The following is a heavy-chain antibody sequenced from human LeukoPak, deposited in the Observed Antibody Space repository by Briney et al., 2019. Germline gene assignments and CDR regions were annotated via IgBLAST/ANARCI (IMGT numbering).Heavy chain of an antibody. V-gene: IGHV3-11*04. CDR2: ISSSGSTI. CDR1: GFTFSDYY. J-gene: IGHJ4*02. D-gene: IGHD4-17*01. Sequence: GGSLRLSCAASGFTFSDYYMSWIRQAPGKGLEWVSYISSSGSTIYYADSVKGRFTISRDNSKNTLYLQMNSLRGEDTAVYYCARMMTTVTNIFDYWGQGTLVTVSS. CDR3: ARMMTTVTNIFDY.